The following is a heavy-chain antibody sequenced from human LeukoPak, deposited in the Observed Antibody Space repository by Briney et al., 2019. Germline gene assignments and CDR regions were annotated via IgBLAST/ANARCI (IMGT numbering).Heavy chain of an antibody. D-gene: IGHD6-19*01. CDR3: ARDRIAVAGMGAFQH. Sequence: GGSLRLSCAASGFTFSTYAMHWVRQAPGKGLEWVAGISNDGTNEDHADSVKGRFTISRGNSKNTLYLQMNSLRAEDTAIYYCARDRIAVAGMGAFQHWGQGTLVTVSS. V-gene: IGHV3-30-3*01. CDR1: GFTFSTYA. CDR2: ISNDGTNE. J-gene: IGHJ1*01.